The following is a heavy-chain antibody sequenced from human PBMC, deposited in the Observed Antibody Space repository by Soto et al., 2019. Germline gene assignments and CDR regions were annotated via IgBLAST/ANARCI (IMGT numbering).Heavy chain of an antibody. V-gene: IGHV3-72*01. J-gene: IGHJ6*02. CDR2: TRNKANSYTT. D-gene: IGHD4-17*01. CDR3: ARVGTVYYGMDV. CDR1: GFTFSDHY. Sequence: GGSLRLSCAASGFTFSDHYMDWVRQAPGKGLEWVGRTRNKANSYTTEYAASVKGRFTISRDDSKNSLYLQMNSLKTEDTAVYYCARVGTVYYGMDVWGQGTTVTVSS.